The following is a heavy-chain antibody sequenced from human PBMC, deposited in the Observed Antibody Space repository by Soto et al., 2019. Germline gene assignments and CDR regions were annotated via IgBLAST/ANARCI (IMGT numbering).Heavy chain of an antibody. CDR2: ISSSSSYI. Sequence: VGSLRLSCAASGFTFSSYSMNWVRQAPGKGLEWVSSISSSSSYIYYADSVKGRFTISRDNAKNSLYLQMNSLRAEDTAVYYCSTPSIADRSPFDYWGQGTLVTVSS. CDR1: GFTFSSYS. CDR3: STPSIADRSPFDY. V-gene: IGHV3-21*01. J-gene: IGHJ4*02. D-gene: IGHD6-6*01.